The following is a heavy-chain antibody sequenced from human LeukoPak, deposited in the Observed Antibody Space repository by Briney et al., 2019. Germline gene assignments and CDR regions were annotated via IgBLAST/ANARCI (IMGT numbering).Heavy chain of an antibody. CDR1: GFTFSSYA. D-gene: IGHD2-15*01. CDR3: AKDSRDIAWYFDF. Sequence: GWSLRLSGVASGFTFSSYAMGWVRQAPGKGLDWVSLITVRCGSTFSGDSVKGRFTIARATSRSTMYLQMNSWRAEDTAVYYCAKDSRDIAWYFDFWGQGTLVTVSS. J-gene: IGHJ4*02. CDR2: ITVRCGST. V-gene: IGHV3-23*01.